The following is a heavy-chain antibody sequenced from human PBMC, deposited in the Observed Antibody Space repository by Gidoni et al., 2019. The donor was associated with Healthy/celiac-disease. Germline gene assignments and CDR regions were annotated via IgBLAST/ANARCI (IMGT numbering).Heavy chain of an antibody. D-gene: IGHD6-13*01. Sequence: QVQLVESGGGVVQPGRSLRLSCAASGITFSSYAMHWVRQAPGKGLAWVSVISYDGSNKYYADSVKGRFTISRDNSKNTLYLQMNSLRAEDTAVYYCARAPKGYSSSWYYFDYWGQGTLVTVSS. CDR1: GITFSSYA. J-gene: IGHJ4*02. V-gene: IGHV3-30-3*01. CDR2: ISYDGSNK. CDR3: ARAPKGYSSSWYYFDY.